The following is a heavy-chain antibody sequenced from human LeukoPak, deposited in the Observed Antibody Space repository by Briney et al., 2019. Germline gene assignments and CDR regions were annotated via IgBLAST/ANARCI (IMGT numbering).Heavy chain of an antibody. CDR2: IRSKANSYAT. V-gene: IGHV3-73*01. Sequence: PGGSLRLSCAASGFTFSGSAMHWVRQASGKGLEWVGRIRSKANSYATAYAASVKGRSTISRDDSKNTAYLQMNSLKTEDTAVYYCTRTRDGYNAWIFDYWGQGTLVTVSS. J-gene: IGHJ4*02. CDR1: GFTFSGSA. CDR3: TRTRDGYNAWIFDY. D-gene: IGHD5-24*01.